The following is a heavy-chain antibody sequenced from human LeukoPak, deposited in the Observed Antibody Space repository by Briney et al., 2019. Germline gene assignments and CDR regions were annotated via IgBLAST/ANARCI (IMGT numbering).Heavy chain of an antibody. CDR2: ISAYNGNT. CDR1: GYTFTSYG. V-gene: IGHV1-18*01. D-gene: IGHD3-22*01. CDR3: ARPCFFYDSIVFSHRLFDS. Sequence: GASVKVSCKASGYTFTSYGISWVRQAPGQGLEWMGWISAYNGNTNYAQKLQGRVTMTTDTSTSTAYMELRSLRSDDTAVYYCARPCFFYDSIVFSHRLFDSWAQGPLVPVSS. J-gene: IGHJ4*02.